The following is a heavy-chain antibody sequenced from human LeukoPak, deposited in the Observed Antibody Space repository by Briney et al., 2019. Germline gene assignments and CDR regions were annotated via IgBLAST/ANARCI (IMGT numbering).Heavy chain of an antibody. CDR1: GFTVSINY. CDR3: ARWATMIEGYYYGMDV. V-gene: IGHV3-66*01. Sequence: GGSLRLPCAASGFTVSINYMSWIRQAPGKGREGVSVIYSGGSTYYADSVKGRFTISRDNSKNTLYLQMNSLRAEDTAVYYCARWATMIEGYYYGMDVWGQGTTVTVSS. D-gene: IGHD3-22*01. J-gene: IGHJ6*02. CDR2: IYSGGST.